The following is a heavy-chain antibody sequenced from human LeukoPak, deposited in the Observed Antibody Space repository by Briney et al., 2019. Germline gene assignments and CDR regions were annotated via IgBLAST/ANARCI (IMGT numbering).Heavy chain of an antibody. CDR2: MNPNSGNT. CDR1: GYTFTSYG. CDR3: ARGLSLVRGAAAGY. Sequence: GASVKVSCKASGYTFTSYGINWVRQATGQGLEWMGWMNPNSGNTGYAQKFQGRVTMTRNTSISTAYMELSSLRSEDTAVYYCARGLSLVRGAAAGYWGQGTLVTVSS. V-gene: IGHV1-8*02. J-gene: IGHJ4*02. D-gene: IGHD3-10*01.